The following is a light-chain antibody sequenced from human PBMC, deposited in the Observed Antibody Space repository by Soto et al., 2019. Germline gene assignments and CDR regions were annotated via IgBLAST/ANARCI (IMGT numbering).Light chain of an antibody. CDR3: LLSYSGAPYV. J-gene: IGLJ1*01. CDR1: TGAVTSGHY. CDR2: DTS. V-gene: IGLV7-46*01. Sequence: QAVVTQEPSLTVSPGGTVTLTCGSSTGAVTSGHYPYWFQQKPGQAPRILIYDTSNKHSWTPARFSGSLLGGKAALTLSGAQPEDEAEYYCLLSYSGAPYVFGTGTKVTVL.